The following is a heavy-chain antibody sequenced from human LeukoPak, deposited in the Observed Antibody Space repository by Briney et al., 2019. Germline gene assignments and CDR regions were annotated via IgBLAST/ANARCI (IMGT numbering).Heavy chain of an antibody. J-gene: IGHJ4*02. CDR3: AGGGLWFGELLGTFDY. CDR1: GYTFTSYG. CDR2: ISAYNGNT. Sequence: ASVKVSCKAAGYTFTSYGISWVRQAPGQGLEWMGWISAYNGNTNYAQKLQGRVTMTTDTSTSTAYMELRSLRSDDTAVYYCAGGGLWFGELLGTFDYWGQGTLVTVSS. D-gene: IGHD3-10*01. V-gene: IGHV1-18*01.